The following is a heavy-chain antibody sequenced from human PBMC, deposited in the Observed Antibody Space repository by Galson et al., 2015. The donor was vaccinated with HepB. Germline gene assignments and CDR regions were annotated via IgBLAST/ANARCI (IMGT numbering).Heavy chain of an antibody. CDR2: IYYSGST. V-gene: IGHV4-59*08. J-gene: IGHJ4*02. Sequence: LSLTCTVSGGSINTYYWSWIRQPPGKGLEWIGYIYYSGSTNYNPSLKSRVTISVDTSKNQFSLNLSSVTAADTAVYYCARQKGTKIPFDYWGQGALVTVSS. D-gene: IGHD2-8*01. CDR1: GGSINTYY. CDR3: ARQKGTKIPFDY.